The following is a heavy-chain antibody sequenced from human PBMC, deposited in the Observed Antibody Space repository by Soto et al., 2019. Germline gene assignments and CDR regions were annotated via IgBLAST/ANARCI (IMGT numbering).Heavy chain of an antibody. CDR3: ASSYGSGYRAFDY. D-gene: IGHD3-10*01. CDR1: GDTFNFYS. CDR2: VNPIVSMS. Sequence: QVQLVQSGAEVKRPGSSVKVSCKASGDTFNFYSINWVRQAPGLGRAWMGRVNPIVSMSNYAQKFQGRVTMTADTSTSTAYMERSRLRSEDTAIYYCASSYGSGYRAFDYWGQGALVTVSS. J-gene: IGHJ4*02. V-gene: IGHV1-69*02.